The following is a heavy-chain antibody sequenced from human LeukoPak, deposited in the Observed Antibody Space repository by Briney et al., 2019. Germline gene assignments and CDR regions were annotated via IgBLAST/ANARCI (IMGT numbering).Heavy chain of an antibody. V-gene: IGHV5-51*01. CDR1: GYSFTSYW. CDR3: ARHSLRSPPDMDV. J-gene: IGHJ6*03. CDR2: IYPGDSDT. D-gene: IGHD3-3*01. Sequence: GESLKISCKGSGYSFTSYWIGWVRQMPGKGLEWMGIIYPGDSDTRYSPSFQGQVTISADKSISTAYLQWSSLKASDTAMYCCARHSLRSPPDMDVWGKGTTVTVSS.